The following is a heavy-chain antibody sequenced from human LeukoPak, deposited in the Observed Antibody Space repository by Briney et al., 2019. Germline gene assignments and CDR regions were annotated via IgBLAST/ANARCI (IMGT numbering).Heavy chain of an antibody. CDR2: ISGSGGST. D-gene: IGHD3-16*01. J-gene: IGHJ4*02. CDR1: GFTFSSYA. CDR3: AKGPIGGSAARQMTPTPLDY. V-gene: IGHV3-23*01. Sequence: QSGGSLRLSCAASGFTFSSYAMSWVRQAPGKGLEWVSAISGSGGSTYYADSVKGRFTISRDNSKNTLYLQMNSLRAEDTAVYYCAKGPIGGSAARQMTPTPLDYWGQGTLVTVSS.